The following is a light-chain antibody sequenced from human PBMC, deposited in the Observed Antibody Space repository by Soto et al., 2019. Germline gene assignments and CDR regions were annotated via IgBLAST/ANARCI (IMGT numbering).Light chain of an antibody. J-gene: IGKJ2*01. CDR3: QMYNNWPPRYT. CDR2: AAY. Sequence: EIVMTQSPATLSVSPGERATLSCRASQSVDNSLAWYQKRPGQPPRLLIYAAYTRATGTPARFSGSGSGTEFTLTISSLQSEAFAVYYCQMYNNWPPRYTFGPGTKLEI. V-gene: IGKV3-15*01. CDR1: QSVDNS.